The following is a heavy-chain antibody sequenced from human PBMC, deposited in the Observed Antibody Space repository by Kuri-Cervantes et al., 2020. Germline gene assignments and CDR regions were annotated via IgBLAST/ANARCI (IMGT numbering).Heavy chain of an antibody. CDR1: GGSISSSSYY. J-gene: IGHJ5*02. V-gene: IGHV4-39*01. CDR2: IYYSGST. D-gene: IGHD3-22*01. Sequence: LRLSCTVSGGSISSSSYYWGWIRQPPGKGLEWIGSIYYSGSTYYNPSLKSRVTISVDTSKNQFSLKLSSVTAADTAVYYCASWGRLGDYYDSSGFPWGQGTLVTVSS. CDR3: ASWGRLGDYYDSSGFP.